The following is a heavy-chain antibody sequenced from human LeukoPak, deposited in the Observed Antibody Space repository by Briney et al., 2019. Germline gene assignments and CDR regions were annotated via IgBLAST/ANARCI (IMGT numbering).Heavy chain of an antibody. CDR1: GYSISSGYY. Sequence: SETLSLTCTVSGYSISSGYYWGWIRQPPGKGLEWIGSIYHSGSTYYNPSLKSRVTISVDTSKNQFSLKLSSVTAADTAMYYCARRTDEEAFDIWGQGTMVTVSS. J-gene: IGHJ3*02. V-gene: IGHV4-38-2*02. CDR3: ARRTDEEAFDI. D-gene: IGHD2-8*01. CDR2: IYHSGST.